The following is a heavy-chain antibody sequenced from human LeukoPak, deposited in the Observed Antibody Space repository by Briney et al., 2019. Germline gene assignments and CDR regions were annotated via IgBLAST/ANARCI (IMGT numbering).Heavy chain of an antibody. CDR2: ISGSGGST. Sequence: GGSLRLSCAASGFTFSSYAMGWVRQAPGKGLEWVSVISGSGGSTYYADSVKGRFTISRDNSKNTLYLQMTSLRPEDTALYYCAGGTGWLIDSWGQGTLVTVSS. CDR3: AGGTGWLIDS. D-gene: IGHD3-9*01. CDR1: GFTFSSYA. V-gene: IGHV3-23*01. J-gene: IGHJ4*02.